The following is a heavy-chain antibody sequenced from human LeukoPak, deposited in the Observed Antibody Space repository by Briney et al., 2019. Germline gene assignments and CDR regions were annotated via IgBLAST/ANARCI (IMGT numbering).Heavy chain of an antibody. D-gene: IGHD1-7*01. CDR3: ARRYNWNYGTYYYYGMDV. Sequence: PSETLSLTCTVSGGSISSYYWSWIRQPPGKGLEWIGYIYYSGSTNYNPSLKSRVTISVDTSKNQFSLKLSSVTAADTAVYYCARRYNWNYGTYYYYGMDVWGQGTTVTVSS. CDR2: IYYSGST. V-gene: IGHV4-59*08. J-gene: IGHJ6*02. CDR1: GGSISSYY.